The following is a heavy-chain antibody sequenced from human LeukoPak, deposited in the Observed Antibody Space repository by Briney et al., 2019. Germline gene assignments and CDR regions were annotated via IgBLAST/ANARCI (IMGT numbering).Heavy chain of an antibody. CDR3: VRHNYGYDY. CDR2: SHNDGNSV. Sequence: GGSLRLSCSASGFTFSSYAMKWVRQVPGKEVVWVSHSHNDGNSVSYADSVKGRFTVSRDNAKNTLYLQMNRLRAEDTAVYYCVRHNYGYDYWGQGTLVTVSS. J-gene: IGHJ4*02. CDR1: GFTFSSYA. D-gene: IGHD3-10*01. V-gene: IGHV3-74*01.